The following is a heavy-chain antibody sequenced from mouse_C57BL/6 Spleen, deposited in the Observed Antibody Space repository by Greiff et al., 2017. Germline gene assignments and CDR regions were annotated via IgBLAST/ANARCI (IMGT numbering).Heavy chain of an antibody. CDR1: GYTFTSYW. V-gene: IGHV1-64*01. Sequence: QVQLQQPGAELVKPGASVKLSCKASGYTFTSYWMHWVKQRPGQGLEWIGMIHPNSGSTNYNEKFKSKATLTVDKSSSTAYMQLSSLTSEDSAVYYCARTDYGNYDWYCDVWGTGTTVTVSS. J-gene: IGHJ1*03. CDR2: IHPNSGST. D-gene: IGHD2-1*01. CDR3: ARTDYGNYDWYCDV.